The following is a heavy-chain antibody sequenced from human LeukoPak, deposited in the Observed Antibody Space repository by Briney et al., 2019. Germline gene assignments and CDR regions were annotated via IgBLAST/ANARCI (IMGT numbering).Heavy chain of an antibody. Sequence: SQTLSLTCTVSGGSISSGDYYWSWIRQPPGKGLEWIGYIYYSGSTYYNPSPKSRVTISVDTSKNQFSLKLSSVTAADTAVYYCASGSVDFCSSTSCPVYYFDYWGQGTLVTVSS. CDR3: ASGSVDFCSSTSCPVYYFDY. D-gene: IGHD2-2*01. J-gene: IGHJ4*02. CDR1: GGSISSGDYY. CDR2: IYYSGST. V-gene: IGHV4-30-4*01.